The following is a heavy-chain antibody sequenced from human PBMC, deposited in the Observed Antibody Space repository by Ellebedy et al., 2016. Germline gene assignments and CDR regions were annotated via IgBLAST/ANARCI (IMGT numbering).Heavy chain of an antibody. CDR2: IKQDGSQK. Sequence: GGSLRLSCVVSGFSVSSNYLSWVRQAPGKGLEWVASIKQDGSQKDYVDLVKGRFTISRDNAKGSLYLQMNRLRVEDTAIYYCGAGDGWLSDYWGQGTLVTVSS. CDR3: GAGDGWLSDY. V-gene: IGHV3-7*01. CDR1: GFSVSSNY. J-gene: IGHJ4*02. D-gene: IGHD5-24*01.